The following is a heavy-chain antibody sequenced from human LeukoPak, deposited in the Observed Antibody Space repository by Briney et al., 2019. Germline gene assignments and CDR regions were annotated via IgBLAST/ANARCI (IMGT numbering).Heavy chain of an antibody. Sequence: PSETLSLTCTVSGGSISSYYWSWIRQPPGKGLEWIGYIYYSGSTNYNPSLKSRVTISVDTSKNQFSLKLSSVTAADTAVYYCARAEGSGNPQTLDYWGQGTLVTVSS. J-gene: IGHJ4*02. CDR1: GGSISSYY. CDR3: ARAEGSGNPQTLDY. CDR2: IYYSGST. D-gene: IGHD3-10*01. V-gene: IGHV4-59*08.